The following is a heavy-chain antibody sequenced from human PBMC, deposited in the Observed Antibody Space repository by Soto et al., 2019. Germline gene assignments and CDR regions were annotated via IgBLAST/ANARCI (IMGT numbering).Heavy chain of an antibody. Sequence: EVQLVESGGGLVQPGGSLRLSCAASGFTFSTYSMNWVRQAPGKGLEWVSYISISSSTIYYADSVKGRFTISGDNAKNSMYLQMNSLRAEDTAVYYWAREGDSSGWYNWFDPWGQGTLVTVSS. CDR3: AREGDSSGWYNWFDP. J-gene: IGHJ5*02. D-gene: IGHD3-22*01. CDR2: ISISSSTI. CDR1: GFTFSTYS. V-gene: IGHV3-48*01.